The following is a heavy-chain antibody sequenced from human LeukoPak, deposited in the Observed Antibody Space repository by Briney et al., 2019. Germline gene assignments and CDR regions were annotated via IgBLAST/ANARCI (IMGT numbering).Heavy chain of an antibody. CDR1: GFTFSSYG. Sequence: GGSLRLSCESSGFTFSSYGMHWARQAPGKGLEWVAVIPYDGSNIYYGDSVKGRSAISRDTSKNTLYLQMNSLRAEDTAVYYCAKVAPPAPWGQGTLVTVSS. J-gene: IGHJ5*02. CDR3: AKVAPPAP. V-gene: IGHV3-30*18. CDR2: IPYDGSNI.